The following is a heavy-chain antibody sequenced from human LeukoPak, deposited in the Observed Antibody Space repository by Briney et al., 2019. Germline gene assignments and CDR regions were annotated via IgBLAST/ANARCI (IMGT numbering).Heavy chain of an antibody. Sequence: GGSLRLSCAASGFTFSSYWMSWVRQAPGKGLEWVANIKQDGSEKYYADSVKGRFTISRDNAKNSLYLQMNSLRAEDTALYYCAKDLYDFWSGYLEGYYYYGMDVWGQGTTVTVSS. D-gene: IGHD3-3*01. CDR3: AKDLYDFWSGYLEGYYYYGMDV. CDR1: GFTFSSYW. V-gene: IGHV3-7*03. CDR2: IKQDGSEK. J-gene: IGHJ6*02.